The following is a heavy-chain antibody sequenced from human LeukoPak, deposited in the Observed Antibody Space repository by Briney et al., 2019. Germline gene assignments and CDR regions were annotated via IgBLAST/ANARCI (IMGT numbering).Heavy chain of an antibody. CDR1: GYTFTGYY. V-gene: IGHV1-2*02. J-gene: IGHJ5*02. CDR3: ARQFPRAVPAAMSFWFDP. Sequence: GASVKVSCKASGYTFTGYYMHWVRQAPGQGLEWMGWINPNSGGTNYAQKFQGRVTMTRDTSISTAYMELSRLRSDDTAVYYCARQFPRAVPAAMSFWFDPWGQGTLVTVSS. CDR2: INPNSGGT. D-gene: IGHD2-2*01.